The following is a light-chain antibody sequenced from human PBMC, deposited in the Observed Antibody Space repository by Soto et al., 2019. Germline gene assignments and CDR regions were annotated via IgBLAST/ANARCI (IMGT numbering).Light chain of an antibody. J-gene: IGKJ4*01. CDR2: DAS. CDR3: QHYGTSPST. CDR1: QSVSTTY. V-gene: IGKV3-20*01. Sequence: EIVLTQSPGTLSLSPGERATLSCRASQSVSTTYLAWYQQAPGQAPRLLIYDASTRATGIPDRFSGGGSGTDFTLTINRLEPEDFAGYYCQHYGTSPSTFGGGTKVEIK.